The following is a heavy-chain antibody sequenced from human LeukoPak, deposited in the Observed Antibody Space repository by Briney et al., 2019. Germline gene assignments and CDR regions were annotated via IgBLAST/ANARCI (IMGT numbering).Heavy chain of an antibody. CDR3: ARGVYSIDY. V-gene: IGHV3-7*01. Sequence: GGSLSLSCAASGFTFSSHWMNWVRQAPGKGLEWVANIREDGTEIYYMDSVKGRFTISRDNARSSLYLQMNSLRAEDTAVYYCARGVYSIDYWGQGTLVTVSS. CDR2: IREDGTEI. J-gene: IGHJ4*02. D-gene: IGHD2-15*01. CDR1: GFTFSSHW.